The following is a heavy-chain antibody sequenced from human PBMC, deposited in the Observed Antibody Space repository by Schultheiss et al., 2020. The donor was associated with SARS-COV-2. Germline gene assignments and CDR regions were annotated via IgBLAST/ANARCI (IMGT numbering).Heavy chain of an antibody. V-gene: IGHV3-21*04. D-gene: IGHD4-17*01. Sequence: GGSLRLSCAASGFTFSSYAMSWVRQAPGKGLEWVSSISSSSSYIYYADSVKGRFTISRDNAKNSLYLQMNSLRAEDTAVYYCARYNYGDYKIDYWGQGTLVTVSS. CDR3: ARYNYGDYKIDY. CDR1: GFTFSSYA. J-gene: IGHJ4*02. CDR2: ISSSSSYI.